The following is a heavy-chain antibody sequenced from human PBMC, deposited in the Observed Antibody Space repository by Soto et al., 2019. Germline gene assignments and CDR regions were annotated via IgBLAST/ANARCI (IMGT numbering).Heavy chain of an antibody. CDR1: GGSISSYY. CDR3: ARGKITIFWNEGFDY. Sequence: SETLSLTSTASGGSISSYYGSWIRQPPGKGLEWIGYIYYSGSTNYNPPLKSRVTIPVDTPKNQFSRKLSSGTAADTAVYYSARGKITIFWNEGFDYWGQGTLVTVSA. V-gene: IGHV4-59*01. D-gene: IGHD3-9*01. CDR2: IYYSGST. J-gene: IGHJ4*02.